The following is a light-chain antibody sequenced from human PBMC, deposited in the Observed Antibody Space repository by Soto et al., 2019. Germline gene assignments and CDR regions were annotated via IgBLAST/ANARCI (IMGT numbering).Light chain of an antibody. CDR3: QQYNDWPLT. J-gene: IGKJ1*01. Sequence: EIVMTQSPVTLSVSPGERVTLSCRASQSVSSNLAWYQQKPGQAPSLLIYGAFTRATGIPARFSGTGSGTEFTLTISSLQSEDFALYYCQQYNDWPLTFGQGIKVDI. CDR2: GAF. V-gene: IGKV3-15*01. CDR1: QSVSSN.